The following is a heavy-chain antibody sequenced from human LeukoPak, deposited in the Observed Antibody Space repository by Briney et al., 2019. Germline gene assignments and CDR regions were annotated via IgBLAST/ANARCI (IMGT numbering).Heavy chain of an antibody. D-gene: IGHD6-19*01. CDR3: ARHGYSSGWYEDY. CDR2: INHSGST. CDR1: GGSFSGYY. Sequence: SETLSLTCAVYGGSFSGYYWSWIRQPPGKGLEWIGEINHSGSTNYNPSLRSRVTISVDTSKNQFSLKLSSVTAADTAVYYCARHGYSSGWYEDYWGQGTLVTVSS. J-gene: IGHJ4*02. V-gene: IGHV4-34*01.